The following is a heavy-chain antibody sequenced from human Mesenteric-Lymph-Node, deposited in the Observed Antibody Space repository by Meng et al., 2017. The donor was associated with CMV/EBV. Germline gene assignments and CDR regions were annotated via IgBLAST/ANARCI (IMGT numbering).Heavy chain of an antibody. D-gene: IGHD2-15*01. J-gene: IGHJ4*02. Sequence: SETLSLTCTVSGASLSSGAYYWSWIRQPPGKGLEWIGYIFYRGSADYIPSVKGRVTISVDTSKNQFSLKLSSVTAADTAVYYCASGRDCGGGRCYSPSFAHWGQGTLVTVSS. CDR2: IFYRGSA. CDR3: ASGRDCGGGRCYSPSFAH. CDR1: GASLSSGAYY. V-gene: IGHV4-61*08.